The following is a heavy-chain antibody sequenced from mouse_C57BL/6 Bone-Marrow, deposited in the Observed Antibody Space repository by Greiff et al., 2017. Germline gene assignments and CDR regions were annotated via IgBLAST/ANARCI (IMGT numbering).Heavy chain of an antibody. Sequence: VHLEQSGAELVKPGASVKMSCKASGYTFTTYPIQWMKQSHGQSLEWIGNFHPYNDDTKYNQKFKGKATLTVEKSSSTAYLELSRFTSDDSAVYCCARGGKYGGYYIDYWGQGTSLTVSS. D-gene: IGHD2-1*01. CDR3: ARGGKYGGYYIDY. CDR2: FHPYNDDT. CDR1: GYTFTTYP. J-gene: IGHJ2*02. V-gene: IGHV1-47*01.